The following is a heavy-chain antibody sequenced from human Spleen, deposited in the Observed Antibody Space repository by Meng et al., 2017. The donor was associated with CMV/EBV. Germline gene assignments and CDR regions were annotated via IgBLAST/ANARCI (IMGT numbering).Heavy chain of an antibody. J-gene: IGHJ4*02. CDR3: ARSDRYDDYWSGDY. V-gene: IGHV1-2*02. CDR2: INPSNGAT. D-gene: IGHD3-3*01. CDR1: GYSFSGQY. Sequence: ASGYSFSGQYIHWVRQAPGQGLEWMGWINPSNGATKYAQKFQGRVTLTRDTSISTAYMDLSWLRSDDTAVYFCARSDRYDDYWSGDYWGQGTLVTVSS.